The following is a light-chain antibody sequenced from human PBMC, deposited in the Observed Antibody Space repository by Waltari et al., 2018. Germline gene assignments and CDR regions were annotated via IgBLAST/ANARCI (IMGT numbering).Light chain of an antibody. CDR3: MQAAHALIT. Sequence: DVVMPQSPLSLLVTPGEPASISCSSSQSLLASNGDNYLNWYLQKPGQSPQVLMYMGSYRASGVPDRFSGSGSGTDFTLKVSRVEAEDVGVYYCMQAAHALITFGQGTRLELK. J-gene: IGKJ5*01. CDR1: QSLLASNGDNY. CDR2: MGS. V-gene: IGKV2-28*01.